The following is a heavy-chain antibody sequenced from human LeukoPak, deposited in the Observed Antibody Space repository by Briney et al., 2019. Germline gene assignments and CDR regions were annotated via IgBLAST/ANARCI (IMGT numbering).Heavy chain of an antibody. CDR3: AKASSEYYDSSGYLQFGY. J-gene: IGHJ4*02. CDR1: GFTFSSYG. V-gene: IGHV3-23*01. CDR2: ITGSGGST. D-gene: IGHD3-22*01. Sequence: GGSLRLSCAAPGFTFSSYGMNWVRQAPEKGLEWVSAITGSGGSTFFADSVKGRFTISRDNSKNTLYLQMNSLRAEDTAVYYCAKASSEYYDSSGYLQFGYWGQGTLVTVSS.